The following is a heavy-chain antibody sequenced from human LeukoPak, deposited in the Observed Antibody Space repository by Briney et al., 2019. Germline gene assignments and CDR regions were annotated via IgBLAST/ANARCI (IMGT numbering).Heavy chain of an antibody. CDR2: ISSSGSTI. CDR1: GFTYSSYE. CDR3: AELGITMIGGV. V-gene: IGHV3-48*03. D-gene: IGHD3-10*02. Sequence: GGTPRVSCKASGFTYSSYEMNWVSKAQRKGLEWVSYISSSGSTIYYADSVKGRFTISRDNAKNSLYLQMNSLRAEDTAVYYCAELGITMIGGVWGKGTTVTISS. J-gene: IGHJ6*04.